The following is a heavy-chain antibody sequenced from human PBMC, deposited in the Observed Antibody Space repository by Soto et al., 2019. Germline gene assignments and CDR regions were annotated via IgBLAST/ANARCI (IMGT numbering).Heavy chain of an antibody. CDR3: ARIPHYSDSYYMDY. CDR2: INWDNNE. J-gene: IGHJ4*02. CDR1: GFSLSTLGTC. V-gene: IGHV2-70*01. D-gene: IGHD2-21*01. Sequence: SGPTLVNPTQTLTLTCTFSGFSLSTLGTCVAWIRQPPGKALEWLALINWDNNEYYSTSLKTRLTISRDTSKNQVVLTMTNVDLVDTATYYCARIPHYSDSYYMDYWGQGTLVTVSS.